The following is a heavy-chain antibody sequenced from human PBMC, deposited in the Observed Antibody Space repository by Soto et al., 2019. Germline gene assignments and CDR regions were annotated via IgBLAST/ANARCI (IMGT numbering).Heavy chain of an antibody. J-gene: IGHJ4*02. CDR2: IYYSGST. Sequence: SETLSLTCTVSGGSIILYYLSWIRQPPGKGLEWIGYIYYSGSTNYNPSLKSRVTISVDTSKNQFSLKLSSVTAADTAVYYCARTLYSYGPRFDYWGQGTLVTVSS. V-gene: IGHV4-59*01. D-gene: IGHD5-18*01. CDR3: ARTLYSYGPRFDY. CDR1: GGSIILYY.